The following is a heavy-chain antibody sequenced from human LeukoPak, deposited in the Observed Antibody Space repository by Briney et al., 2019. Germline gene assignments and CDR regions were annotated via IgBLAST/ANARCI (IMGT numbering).Heavy chain of an antibody. Sequence: GGSLRLSCTASGFTFNDYVMSWVRQAPGKGLEWVSSIKISGYADYADSVKGRFTISRDNSKNTLYLQMNSLRVEDTAVYYCAKVRPPPGSGWYGGDDSWGQGTLVTVSS. CDR1: GFTFNDYV. CDR2: IKISGYA. CDR3: AKVRPPPGSGWYGGDDS. V-gene: IGHV3-23*01. D-gene: IGHD6-19*01. J-gene: IGHJ4*02.